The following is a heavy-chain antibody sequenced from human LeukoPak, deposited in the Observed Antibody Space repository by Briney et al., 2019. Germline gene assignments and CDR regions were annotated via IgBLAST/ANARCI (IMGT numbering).Heavy chain of an antibody. CDR2: IYYSGST. CDR1: GGSISSSSYY. J-gene: IGHJ5*02. Sequence: PSETLSLTCTVSGGSISSSSYYWGWIRQPPGKGLEWIGGIYYSGSTYYNPSLKSRVTISVDTSKNQFSLKLSSVTAADTAVYYCARFAGTTNWFDPWGQGTLVTVSS. D-gene: IGHD1-7*01. CDR3: ARFAGTTNWFDP. V-gene: IGHV4-39*01.